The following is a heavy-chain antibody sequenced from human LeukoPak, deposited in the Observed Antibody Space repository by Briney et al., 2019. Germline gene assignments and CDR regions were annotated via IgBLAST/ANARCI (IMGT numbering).Heavy chain of an antibody. CDR2: IYYTGST. Sequence: SETLSLTCSVSGGSISTYYWTWIRQPPGKGLEWIGYIYYTGSTNYNPSLKSRVTISVDTSKNQFSLKLSSVTAADTAVYYCARTGSWYYYFDYWGQGALVTVSS. CDR3: ARTGSWYYYFDY. D-gene: IGHD6-13*01. V-gene: IGHV4-59*01. J-gene: IGHJ4*02. CDR1: GGSISTYY.